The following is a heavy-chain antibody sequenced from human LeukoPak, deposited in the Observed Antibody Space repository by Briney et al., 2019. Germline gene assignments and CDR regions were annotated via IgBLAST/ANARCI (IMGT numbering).Heavy chain of an antibody. CDR3: ARRGVADWFDP. CDR2: IYYSGST. J-gene: IGHJ5*02. Sequence: PGGSLRLSCAASGFTFSNAWMSWIRQPPGKGREWIGYIYYSGSTNYNPSLKSRVTISVDTSKNQFSLKLSSVTAADTAVYYCARRGVADWFDPWGQGTLVTVSS. V-gene: IGHV4-59*01. D-gene: IGHD3-10*01. CDR1: GFTFSNAW.